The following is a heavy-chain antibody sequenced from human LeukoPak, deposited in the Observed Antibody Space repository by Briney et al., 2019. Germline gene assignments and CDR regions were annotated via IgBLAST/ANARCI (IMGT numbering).Heavy chain of an antibody. D-gene: IGHD3-3*01. CDR1: GFTFDDYA. CDR3: AKDMSPPYYDFWSGYFGMDV. J-gene: IGHJ6*02. Sequence: PGGSLRLSCAASGFTFDDYAMHWVRHAPGKGLEWVSGISWNSGSIGYADSVKGRFTISRDNAKNSLYLQMNSLRAEDTALYYCAKDMSPPYYDFWSGYFGMDVWGQGTTVTVSS. CDR2: ISWNSGSI. V-gene: IGHV3-9*01.